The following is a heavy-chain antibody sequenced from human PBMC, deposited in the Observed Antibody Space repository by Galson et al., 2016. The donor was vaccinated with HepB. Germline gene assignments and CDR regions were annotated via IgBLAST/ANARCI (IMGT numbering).Heavy chain of an antibody. CDR1: GYTFSSYY. CDR3: ARDNSRTGDTTMAWWFDP. Sequence: SVKVSCKASGYTFSSYYMHWVRQAPGQGLEWMGIINPSVDGTTYAQNFQGRITMTRDTCTSTAYMELSSLRSEDTAVYYCARDNSRTGDTTMAWWFDPLGQGTLVTVSS. V-gene: IGHV1-46*01. D-gene: IGHD5-18*01. J-gene: IGHJ5*02. CDR2: INPSVDGT.